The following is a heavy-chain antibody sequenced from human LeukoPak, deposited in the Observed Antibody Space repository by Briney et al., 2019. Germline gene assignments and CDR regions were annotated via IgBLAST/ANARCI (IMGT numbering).Heavy chain of an antibody. CDR2: IYYSGST. J-gene: IGHJ2*01. CDR1: GGSVSGFY. D-gene: IGHD6-25*01. V-gene: IGHV4-59*02. CDR3: ARITASRGYWYFDL. Sequence: PSETLSLTCTVSGGSVSGFYWSWIRQPPGKGLEWIGYIYYSGSTNYNPSLKSRVTISVDTSKNQFSLKLSSVTAADTAVYYCARITASRGYWYFDLWGRGTLVTVSS.